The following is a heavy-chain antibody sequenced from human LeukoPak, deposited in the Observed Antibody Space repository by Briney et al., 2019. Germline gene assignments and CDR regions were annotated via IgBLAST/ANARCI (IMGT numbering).Heavy chain of an antibody. CDR1: GGSISSSSYY. D-gene: IGHD6-19*01. CDR2: IYYSGST. V-gene: IGHV4-39*07. J-gene: IGHJ4*02. Sequence: SETLSLTCTVSGGSISSSSYYWGWIRQPPGKGLEWIGSIYYSGSTYYNPSLKSRVTISVDTSKNQFSLKLSSATAADTAVYYCARVASSGWHTYFDYWGQGTLVTVSS. CDR3: ARVASSGWHTYFDY.